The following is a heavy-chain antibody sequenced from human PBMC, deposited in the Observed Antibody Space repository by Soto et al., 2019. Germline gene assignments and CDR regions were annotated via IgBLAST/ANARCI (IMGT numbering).Heavy chain of an antibody. J-gene: IGHJ3*01. CDR1: GFTFSNYA. CDR2: IRSNGGST. V-gene: IGHV3-64*01. Sequence: GGSLRLSCAASGFTFSNYAMHWVRQAPGKGLEFVSVIRSNGGSTNYANSVKGRFTISRDNSKNTLYLQMGSLRPEDTAVYYCARDQRAFDLWGQGTMVTVSS. CDR3: ARDQRAFDL. D-gene: IGHD6-25*01.